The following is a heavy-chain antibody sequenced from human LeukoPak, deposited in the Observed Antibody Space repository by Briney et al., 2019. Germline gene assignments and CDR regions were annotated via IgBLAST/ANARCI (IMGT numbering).Heavy chain of an antibody. V-gene: IGHV3-74*01. CDR2: INTDDSST. Sequence: GGSLRLSCAASGFTFSSYWMYWVRRAPGKGLVWVSRINTDDSSTNYADSVKGRFTISRDNAKNTLYLQMDSLRAEDTAVYYCARASGYSNTWFDAFDIWGQGTMVTVSS. CDR3: ARASGYSNTWFDAFDI. CDR1: GFTFSSYW. J-gene: IGHJ3*02. D-gene: IGHD6-13*01.